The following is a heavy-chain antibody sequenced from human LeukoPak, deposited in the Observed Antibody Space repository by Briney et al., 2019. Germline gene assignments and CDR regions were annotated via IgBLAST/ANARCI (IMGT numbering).Heavy chain of an antibody. CDR3: AKKKWELLDFGTFDY. D-gene: IGHD1-26*01. V-gene: IGHV3-23*01. Sequence: GGSLRLSCAASGFTFSSYAMSWVRQAPGKGLEWVSAISGSGGSTYYADSVKGRFTISRDDSKNTLYLQMNSLRAEDTAVYYCAKKKWELLDFGTFDYWGQGTLVTVSS. J-gene: IGHJ4*02. CDR1: GFTFSSYA. CDR2: ISGSGGST.